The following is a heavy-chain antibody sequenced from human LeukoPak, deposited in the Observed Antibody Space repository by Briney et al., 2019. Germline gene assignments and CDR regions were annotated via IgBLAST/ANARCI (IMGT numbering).Heavy chain of an antibody. J-gene: IGHJ6*03. CDR3: ARVGVGTQVTYYYYMDV. Sequence: GRSLRLSCAASGFTFSSYAMHWVRQAPGKGLEWVAVISYDGSNKYYADSVKGRFTISRDNSKNTLYLQMNSLRAEDTAVYYCARVGVGTQVTYYYYMDVWGKGTTVTVSS. CDR1: GFTFSSYA. D-gene: IGHD2-21*01. V-gene: IGHV3-30-3*01. CDR2: ISYDGSNK.